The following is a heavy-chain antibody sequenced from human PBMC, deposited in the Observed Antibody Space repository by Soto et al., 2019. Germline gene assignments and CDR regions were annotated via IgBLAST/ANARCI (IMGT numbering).Heavy chain of an antibody. CDR1: GFTFSSYS. CDR2: ISSSSSYI. J-gene: IGHJ4*02. V-gene: IGHV3-21*01. D-gene: IGHD5-18*01. Sequence: EVQLVESGGGLVKPGGSRRLSCAASGFTFSSYSMNWVRQAPGKGLERVSSISSSSSYIYYADSVKGRFTISRDNAKNSLYLQMNSLRAEDTAVYYCARDQPGYSYGYGLGYWGQGTLVTVSS. CDR3: ARDQPGYSYGYGLGY.